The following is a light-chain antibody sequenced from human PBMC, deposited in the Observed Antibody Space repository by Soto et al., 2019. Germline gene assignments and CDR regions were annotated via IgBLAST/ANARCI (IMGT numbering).Light chain of an antibody. CDR2: GAS. Sequence: EIVLTQSPDTLSLPPGERATLSCRASQSISSYLAWYQQKPGQAPRLLIYGASSRATGIPDRFSGSGSGTDFTLTISSLQPEDFATYYCQQANSFPWTFGQGTKGDIK. V-gene: IGKV3-11*01. CDR3: QQANSFPWT. CDR1: QSISSY. J-gene: IGKJ1*01.